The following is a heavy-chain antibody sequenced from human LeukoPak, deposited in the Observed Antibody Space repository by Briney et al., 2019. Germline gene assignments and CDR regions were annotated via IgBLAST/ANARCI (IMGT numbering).Heavy chain of an antibody. CDR3: ARDFVGYCSGGSCYHLAFGI. CDR2: INWNGGIT. V-gene: IGHV3-20*04. CDR1: GFTFDDYG. D-gene: IGHD2-15*01. J-gene: IGHJ3*02. Sequence: SGGSLRLSCAASGFTFDDYGMSWVRQAPGKGLEWVSGINWNGGITGYADSVKGRFTISRDNAKNSLYLQMNSLRAEDTALYYCARDFVGYCSGGSCYHLAFGIWGQGTMVTVSS.